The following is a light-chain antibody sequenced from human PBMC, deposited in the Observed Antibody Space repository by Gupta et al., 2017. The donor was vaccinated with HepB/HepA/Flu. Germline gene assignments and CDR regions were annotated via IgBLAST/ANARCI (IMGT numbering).Light chain of an antibody. Sequence: EILMTQSPATLSVSPGERATLSCRASQSVSRKLAWYHEKPCQPPRLLMYDSSTRVTGIPARFSCSGSGTEFTRTIISLQSEDFAVYYCQQYNNWVTFGGGTKVEIK. J-gene: IGKJ4*01. V-gene: IGKV3-15*01. CDR3: QQYNNWVT. CDR2: DSS. CDR1: QSVSRK.